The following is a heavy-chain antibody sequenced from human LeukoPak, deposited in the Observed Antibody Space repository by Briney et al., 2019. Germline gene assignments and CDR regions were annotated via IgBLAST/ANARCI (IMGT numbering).Heavy chain of an antibody. CDR1: GGSISSSSYY. CDR2: IYYSGST. CDR3: ARRGYSYGTYYFDY. V-gene: IGHV4-39*01. J-gene: IGHJ4*02. D-gene: IGHD5-18*01. Sequence: PSETLSLTCTVSGGSISSSSYYWGWIRQPRGKGREWIGSIYYSGSTYYNPSLKSRVTISVDTSKNQFSLKLSSVTAADTAVYYCARRGYSYGTYYFDYWGQGTLVTVSS.